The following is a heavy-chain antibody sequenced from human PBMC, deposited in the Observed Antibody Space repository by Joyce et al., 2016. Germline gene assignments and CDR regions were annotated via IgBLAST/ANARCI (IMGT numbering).Heavy chain of an antibody. J-gene: IGHJ6*02. CDR3: TTDGAIASMYYYFGLDV. V-gene: IGHV3-15*05. Sequence: EVQLVESVGDFIKPGGSLRLSCAASGFTFSDAWRSWVRQAPGKGLEWVGRIKSKRDGETIDYASPVRGRFTISRDDSKNMLFLQMNSLKTEDTAIYFCTTDGAIASMYYYFGLDVWGRGTTVTVSS. CDR1: GFTFSDAW. D-gene: IGHD3-16*01. CDR2: IKSKRDGETI.